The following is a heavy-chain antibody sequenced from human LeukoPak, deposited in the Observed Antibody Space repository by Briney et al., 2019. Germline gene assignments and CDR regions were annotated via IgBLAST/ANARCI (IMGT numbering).Heavy chain of an antibody. CDR2: ISSSGYST. D-gene: IGHD6-13*01. J-gene: IGHJ6*03. Sequence: GGSLRLSCAASGFTLGSYGMSWVRQAPGKGLEWVSTISSSGYSTYYADSVKGRFTISREISKTTLFLQMTSLRAEDTAVYYCAKGGSSSWDYMDVWGKGTTVTISS. CDR3: AKGGSSSWDYMDV. CDR1: GFTLGSYG. V-gene: IGHV3-23*01.